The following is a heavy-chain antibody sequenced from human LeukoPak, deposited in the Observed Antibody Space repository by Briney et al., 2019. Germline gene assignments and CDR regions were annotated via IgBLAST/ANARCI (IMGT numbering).Heavy chain of an antibody. J-gene: IGHJ4*02. Sequence: GGSLRLSCAASGFXFSSYSINWVRQAPGKGLEWVSYISSSGSTIYYADSVKGRFTISRDNAKNSLYLQMNSLRDEDTAVYYCARSGYSYGREGYFDYWGQGTLVTVSS. V-gene: IGHV3-48*02. CDR2: ISSSGSTI. CDR3: ARSGYSYGREGYFDY. D-gene: IGHD5-18*01. CDR1: GFXFSSYS.